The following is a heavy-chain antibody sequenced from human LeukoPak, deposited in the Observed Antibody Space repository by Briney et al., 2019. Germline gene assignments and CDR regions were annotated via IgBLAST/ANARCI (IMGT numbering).Heavy chain of an antibody. V-gene: IGHV1-2*02. Sequence: GASEKVSCKASGYIFTDYYIHWVRQAPGQGLEWMGWNNPNSGGTSYAQNFQGRVTMTRDTSSTTAYMELSSLRSDDTAVYYCARGIAAAGLDAFDIWGQGAMVTVSS. D-gene: IGHD6-13*01. CDR2: NNPNSGGT. J-gene: IGHJ3*02. CDR3: ARGIAAAGLDAFDI. CDR1: GYIFTDYY.